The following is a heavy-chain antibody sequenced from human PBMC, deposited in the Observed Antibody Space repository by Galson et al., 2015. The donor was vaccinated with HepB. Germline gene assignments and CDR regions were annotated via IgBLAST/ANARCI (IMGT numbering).Heavy chain of an antibody. CDR3: ARELGLHVIDY. Sequence: SETLSLTCTVSGYSVSSGTHYLTWIRQSPGKGLEWIGYINHNGDTHYNPSLKSRVSISIDTSKNQFSLNLNSVTAADTAVYYCARELGLHVIDYWGQGTLVTVSS. V-gene: IGHV4-61*01. CDR1: GYSVSSGTHY. CDR2: INHNGDT. D-gene: IGHD2-15*01. J-gene: IGHJ4*02.